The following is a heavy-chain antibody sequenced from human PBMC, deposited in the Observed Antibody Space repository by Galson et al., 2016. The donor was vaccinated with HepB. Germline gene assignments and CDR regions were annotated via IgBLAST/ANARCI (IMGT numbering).Heavy chain of an antibody. CDR2: INRDGSTK. CDR1: GFTFSAYA. CDR3: VRDPYGGYGY. V-gene: IGHV3-7*01. D-gene: IGHD4/OR15-4a*01. Sequence: SLRLSCAASGFTFSAYAMSWVRQAPGKGLEWVANINRDGSTKNYADSVRGRFTISRDNAQNSLYLQMNSLRVEDTAVYYCVRDPYGGYGYWGQGTLVTVSS. J-gene: IGHJ4*02.